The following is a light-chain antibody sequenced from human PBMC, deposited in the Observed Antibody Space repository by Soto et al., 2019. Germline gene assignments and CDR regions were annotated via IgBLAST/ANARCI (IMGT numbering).Light chain of an antibody. CDR1: QSVSSSY. CDR2: GAS. CDR3: QQSYSTPRT. V-gene: IGKV3-20*01. J-gene: IGKJ1*01. Sequence: EIVLTQPPGTLSLSPGERATLSCRASQSVSSSYLAWYQQKPGQAPRLLIYGASSRATGIPDRFSGSGSGTDFTLTISSLQPEDFATYYCQQSYSTPRTFGQGTKVDIK.